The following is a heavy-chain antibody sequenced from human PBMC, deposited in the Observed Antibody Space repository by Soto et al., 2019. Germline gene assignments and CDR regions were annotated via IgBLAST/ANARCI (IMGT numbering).Heavy chain of an antibody. D-gene: IGHD2-15*01. CDR3: ANGVGVGATYFQP. Sequence: GGSLRLSCAASGFTFSSYGMHWVRQAPVNGLEFVAVISYYVSNEYYADSVKGRFTVSRCSSRNTLYLQMNSLRAYYTALYYCANGVGVGATYFQPWGQGNLVTVSS. J-gene: IGHJ1*01. CDR1: GFTFSSYG. CDR2: ISYYVSNE. V-gene: IGHV3-30*18.